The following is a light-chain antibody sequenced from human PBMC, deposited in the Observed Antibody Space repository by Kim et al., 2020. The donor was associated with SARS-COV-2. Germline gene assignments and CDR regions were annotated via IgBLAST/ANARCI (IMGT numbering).Light chain of an antibody. CDR2: DAS. CDR3: QQRYNWLT. CDR1: QSVSSD. Sequence: SLSPGERATLSCRASQSVSSDLAWYQHKPGQSPRLLIYDASTRATGVPARFSAGGSGTQFTLTISSLESEDSAVYYCQQRYNWLTFGGGTKVEIK. J-gene: IGKJ4*01. V-gene: IGKV3-11*01.